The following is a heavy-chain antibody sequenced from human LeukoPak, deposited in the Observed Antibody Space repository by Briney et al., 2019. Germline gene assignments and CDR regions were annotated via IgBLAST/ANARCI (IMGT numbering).Heavy chain of an antibody. J-gene: IGHJ4*02. CDR2: ISYDGSNK. CDR1: GFTFSSYA. D-gene: IGHD1-26*01. V-gene: IGHV3-30-3*01. Sequence: GGSLRLSCAASGFTFSSYAMHWVRQAPGKGLEWVAVISYDGSNKYYADSVKGRFTISRDNSKNTLYLQMNSLRAEDTAVYYCARDKVGATRPFDYWGQGTLVTVSS. CDR3: ARDKVGATRPFDY.